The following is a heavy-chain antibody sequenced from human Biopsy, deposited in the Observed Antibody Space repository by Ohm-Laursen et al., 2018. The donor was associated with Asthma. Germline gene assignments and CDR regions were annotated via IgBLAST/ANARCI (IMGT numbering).Heavy chain of an antibody. D-gene: IGHD1-7*01. Sequence: GSLRLSCAASGFTFSSYSMNWVRQAPGKGLEWVSSISSSSSYIYCADSVKGRFTISRDNAKNSLYLQMNSLRAEDTAVYYCAKDGRGGTPGNWFDPWGQGTLVTVSS. V-gene: IGHV3-21*04. CDR2: ISSSSSYI. J-gene: IGHJ5*02. CDR1: GFTFSSYS. CDR3: AKDGRGGTPGNWFDP.